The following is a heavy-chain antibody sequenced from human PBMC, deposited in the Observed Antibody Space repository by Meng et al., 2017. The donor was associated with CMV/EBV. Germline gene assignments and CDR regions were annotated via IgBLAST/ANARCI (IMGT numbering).Heavy chain of an antibody. V-gene: IGHV1-46*01. CDR2: INPSGGST. CDR3: AGTTPGYSRSLVRYPPGNYGMDV. CDR1: GYTFTSYY. J-gene: IGHJ6*02. Sequence: ASVKVSCKASGYTFTSYYMHWVRQAPGQGLEWMGIINPSGGSTSYAQKLQGRVTMTRDTSTSTVYMELSSLRSEDTAVYYCAGTTPGYSRSLVRYPPGNYGMDVWGQGTTVTVSS. D-gene: IGHD6-6*01.